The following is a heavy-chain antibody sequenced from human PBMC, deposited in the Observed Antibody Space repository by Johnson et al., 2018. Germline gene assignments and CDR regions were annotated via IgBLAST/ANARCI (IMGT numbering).Heavy chain of an antibody. Sequence: VQLVESGGGLVQPGRSLRLSCAASGFTFDNYAIHWVRQTSGRGLEWVSGVSWNGDGRTYADSVKGRFTISRDNTKNSVFLLMSNLRPEATALYYCVKDLGGRTSHWGQGTLVTVAS. CDR3: VKDLGGRTSH. J-gene: IGHJ1*01. CDR2: VSWNGDGR. D-gene: IGHD1-26*01. V-gene: IGHV3-9*01. CDR1: GFTFDNYA.